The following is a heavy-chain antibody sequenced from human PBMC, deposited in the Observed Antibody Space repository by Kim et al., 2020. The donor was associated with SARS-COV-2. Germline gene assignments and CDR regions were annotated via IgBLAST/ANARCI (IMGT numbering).Heavy chain of an antibody. Sequence: SETLSLTCAVYGGSFSDYTWSWIRQPPGKGLEWIGEINHSGVTNLSPSLKSRLTISVDTSKSQFSLRLKSMTATDTAIYYCAGGRAGVVPAPVLGRGPWCDFYAVAVWGRGTPVAVSS. D-gene: IGHD2-2*02. CDR2: INHSGVT. CDR1: GGSFSDYT. V-gene: IGHV4-34*01. CDR3: AGGRAGVVPAPVLGRGPWCDFYAVAV. J-gene: IGHJ6*02.